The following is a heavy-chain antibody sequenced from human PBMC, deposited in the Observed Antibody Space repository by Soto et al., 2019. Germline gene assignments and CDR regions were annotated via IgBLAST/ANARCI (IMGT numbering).Heavy chain of an antibody. J-gene: IGHJ5*02. D-gene: IGHD4-17*01. CDR3: ARLRLGYGDYWFDP. V-gene: IGHV4-30-2*01. CDR2: IYHSGST. Sequence: QLQLQESGSGLVKPSQTLSLTCAVSGGSISSGGYSWSWIRQPPGKGLEWIGYIYHSGSTYYNPSLKSRVTISVDRSKNQFSLKLSSVTAADTAVYYCARLRLGYGDYWFDPWGQGTLVTVSS. CDR1: GGSISSGGYS.